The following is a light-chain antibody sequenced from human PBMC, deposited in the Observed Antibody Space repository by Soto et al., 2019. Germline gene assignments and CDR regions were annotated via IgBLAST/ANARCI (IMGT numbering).Light chain of an antibody. Sequence: EIVMTQSPATLSVSPGERATLSCRASQSVSSYLAWYQQKPGQAPRLLIYDASNRATGIPARFSGSGSGTDFTLTISSLEPEDFAVYYCQQRSNWPPVSLTFGGGTKVDIK. CDR2: DAS. V-gene: IGKV3-11*01. CDR1: QSVSSY. J-gene: IGKJ4*01. CDR3: QQRSNWPPVSLT.